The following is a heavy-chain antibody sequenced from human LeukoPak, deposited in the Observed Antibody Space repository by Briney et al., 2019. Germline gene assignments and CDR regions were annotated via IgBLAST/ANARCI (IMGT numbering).Heavy chain of an antibody. CDR3: AKVSVVGVGLQAFDI. D-gene: IGHD2-15*01. Sequence: PGGSLRLSCAASGFTFSSYAMHWVRQAPGKGLEWVSGISWNSGSIGYADSVKGRFTISRDNAKNSLYLQMSSLRAEDTALYYCAKVSVVGVGLQAFDIWGQGTLVTVSS. J-gene: IGHJ4*02. V-gene: IGHV3-9*01. CDR1: GFTFSSYA. CDR2: ISWNSGSI.